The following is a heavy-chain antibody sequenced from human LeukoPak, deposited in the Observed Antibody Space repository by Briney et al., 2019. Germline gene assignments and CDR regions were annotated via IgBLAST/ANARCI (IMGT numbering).Heavy chain of an antibody. Sequence: ASTKVSCKASGYTFTSYDINWVRQATGQGLEWMGWMNPNSGNTGYAQKFQGRVTMTRNTSISTAYMELSSLRSEDTAVYYCARSRSYGDTDLVYWGQATLVTVSS. CDR2: MNPNSGNT. V-gene: IGHV1-8*01. CDR3: ARSRSYGDTDLVY. J-gene: IGHJ1*01. D-gene: IGHD4-17*01. CDR1: GYTFTSYD.